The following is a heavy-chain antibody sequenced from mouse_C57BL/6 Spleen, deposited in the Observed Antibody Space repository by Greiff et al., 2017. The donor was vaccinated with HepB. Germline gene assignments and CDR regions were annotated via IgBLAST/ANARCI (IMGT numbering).Heavy chain of an antibody. J-gene: IGHJ1*03. D-gene: IGHD1-1*01. CDR3: ARGPYYYDSSYWYFDV. CDR2: ISYSGST. CDR1: GYSITSGYD. V-gene: IGHV3-1*01. Sequence: EVQLQESGPGMVKPSQSLSLTCTVTGYSITSGYDWHWIRHFPGNKLEWMGYISYSGSTNYNPSLKSRISITHDTSKNHFFLKLNSVTTEDTATYYCARGPYYYDSSYWYFDVWGTGTTVTVSS.